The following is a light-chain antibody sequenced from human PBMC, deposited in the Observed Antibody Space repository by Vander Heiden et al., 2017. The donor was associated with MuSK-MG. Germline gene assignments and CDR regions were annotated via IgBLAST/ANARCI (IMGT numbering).Light chain of an antibody. CDR2: LGS. J-gene: IGKJ5*01. CDR1: QSLLHSNGYNY. V-gene: IGKV2-28*01. Sequence: DIVMTQSPLSLPVTPGEPASISCRSSQSLLHSNGYNYLDWYLQKPGQSPQLLIYLGSIPVSAVPGRSIGSASGSDFTLRMCSVKAEDIGVYYCMLALPTRRTFGQGTRLEIK. CDR3: MLALPTRRT.